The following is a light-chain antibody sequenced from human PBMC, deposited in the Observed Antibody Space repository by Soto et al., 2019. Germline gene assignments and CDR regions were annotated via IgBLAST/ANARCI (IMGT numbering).Light chain of an antibody. CDR2: EVS. V-gene: IGLV2-23*02. J-gene: IGLJ3*02. CDR1: SGDIGSYNR. CDR3: CSYGNSRWV. Sequence: QSALTQPASVSGSPGQSITISCTGTSGDIGSYNRVSWYQQHPGKAPKLIIYEVSDRPSGVSNRFSGSKSGNTASLTISGLQAEDEAEYYCCSYGNSRWVFGGGTKLTVL.